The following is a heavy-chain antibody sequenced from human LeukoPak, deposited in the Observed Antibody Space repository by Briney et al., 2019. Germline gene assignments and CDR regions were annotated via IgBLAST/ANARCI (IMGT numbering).Heavy chain of an antibody. CDR1: GYTFTSYA. Sequence: GASVKVSCKASGYTFTSYAMHWVRQAPGQRLEWMVWINAGNGNTKYSQKFQGRVTITRDTSASTAYMELSSLRSEDTAEYYCARGAAAGHFDYWGQGTLVTVSS. CDR2: INAGNGNT. V-gene: IGHV1-3*01. D-gene: IGHD6-13*01. CDR3: ARGAAAGHFDY. J-gene: IGHJ4*02.